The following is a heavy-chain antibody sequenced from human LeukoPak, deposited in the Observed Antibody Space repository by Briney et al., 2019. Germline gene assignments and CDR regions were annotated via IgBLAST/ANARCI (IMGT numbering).Heavy chain of an antibody. CDR1: TFTFSSAW. Sequence: GGSLRLSCAASTFTFSSAWMSWVRQAPGKGLEGVGRIKSKSDGGTTDYAAPVKGRFTISRDDSKNTLYLQQNSLKTEDTAVYYCTTAPRGYCSGGSCSYAFDIWGQGTMVTVSS. CDR2: IKSKSDGGTT. J-gene: IGHJ3*02. CDR3: TTAPRGYCSGGSCSYAFDI. V-gene: IGHV3-15*01. D-gene: IGHD2-15*01.